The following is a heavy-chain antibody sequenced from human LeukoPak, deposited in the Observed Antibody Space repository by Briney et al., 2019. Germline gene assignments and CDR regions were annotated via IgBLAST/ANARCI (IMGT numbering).Heavy chain of an antibody. CDR3: ARDAISGYYWVY. D-gene: IGHD3-22*01. J-gene: IGHJ4*02. CDR2: IIPIFGTA. Sequence: GGSLRLSCAASGFTFSSYAISWVRQAPGQGLEWMGGIIPIFGTANYAQKFQGRVTITADESTSTAYMELSSLRSEDTAVYYCARDAISGYYWVYWGQGTLVTVSS. CDR1: GFTFSSYA. V-gene: IGHV1-69*01.